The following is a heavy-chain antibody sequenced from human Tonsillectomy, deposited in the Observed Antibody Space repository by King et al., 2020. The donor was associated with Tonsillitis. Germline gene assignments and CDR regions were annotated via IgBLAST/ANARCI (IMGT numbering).Heavy chain of an antibody. V-gene: IGHV3-23*04. CDR1: GFTFSSYA. J-gene: IGHJ5*02. CDR2: ISGSGGST. D-gene: IGHD4-23*01. CDR3: AKDRSGTTVVTPNWFDP. Sequence: QLVESGGGLVQPGGSLRLSCAASGFTFSSYAMSWVRQAPGKGLEWVSAISGSGGSTYYADSVKGRFTISRDNSKNTLYLQMNSLRAEETAEYYCAKDRSGTTVVTPNWFDPWGQGTLVTVSS.